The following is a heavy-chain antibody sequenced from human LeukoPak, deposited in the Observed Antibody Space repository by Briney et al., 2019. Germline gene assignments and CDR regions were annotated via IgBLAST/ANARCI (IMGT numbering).Heavy chain of an antibody. V-gene: IGHV1-69*05. J-gene: IGHJ5*02. Sequence: SVKVSCKTSGGTFNNSAISWVRQAPGQGLEWLVGIMPLFGTAGYAQKFEGRVTITKDESTRTVYLELTSLTSDDTAVYYCARDVHGDYGSGWFDPWGQGTLVSVSS. CDR2: IMPLFGTA. CDR1: GGTFNNSA. CDR3: ARDVHGDYGSGWFDP. D-gene: IGHD4-17*01.